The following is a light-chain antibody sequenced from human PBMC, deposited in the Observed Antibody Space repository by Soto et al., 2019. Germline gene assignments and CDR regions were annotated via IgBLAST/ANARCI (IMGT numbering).Light chain of an antibody. J-gene: IGKJ4*01. CDR1: QSVSSSY. Sequence: EIVLTQSPGTLSLSPGERATLSCRASQSVSSSYLAWYQQKPGQAPRLLIYGASSRATGIPDRFSGSGSGTAFTLPISRLEPDDFAVYYCQQYGSSPAFGGGTKVEIK. CDR2: GAS. V-gene: IGKV3-20*01. CDR3: QQYGSSPA.